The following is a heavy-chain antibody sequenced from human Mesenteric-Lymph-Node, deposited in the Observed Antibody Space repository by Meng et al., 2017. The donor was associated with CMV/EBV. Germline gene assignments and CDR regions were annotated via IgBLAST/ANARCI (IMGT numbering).Heavy chain of an antibody. D-gene: IGHD3-10*01. CDR1: GYTCTGHY. J-gene: IGHJ4*02. V-gene: IGHV1-2*06. Sequence: SYQTSGYTCTGHYIPCMRQALGQGLEWVGRINPASMGTNYAQKFQGRVTMTRDTSISTAYMELTRLTSDDTAVYYCARDDAVGSLDCWGQGTLVTVSS. CDR2: INPASMGT. CDR3: ARDDAVGSLDC.